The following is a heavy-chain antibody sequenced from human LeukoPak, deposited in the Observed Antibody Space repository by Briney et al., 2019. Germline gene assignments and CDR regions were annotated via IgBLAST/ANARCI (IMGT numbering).Heavy chain of an antibody. D-gene: IGHD6-13*01. J-gene: IGHJ4*02. CDR1: GFSLSTNY. CDR2: INQHGSQI. CDR3: AKCESSSSHYRLLDY. V-gene: IGHV3-7*01. Sequence: GGALTLSCPASGFSLSTNYLSWGRHAPAPGLEWVASINQHGSQIHYVDSVKGRFTISRDNAKNTLYLQMNSLRAEDTAVYYCAKCESSSSHYRLLDYWGQGTLVTVSS.